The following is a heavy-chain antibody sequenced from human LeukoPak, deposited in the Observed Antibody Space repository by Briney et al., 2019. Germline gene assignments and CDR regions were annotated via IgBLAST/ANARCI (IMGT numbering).Heavy chain of an antibody. D-gene: IGHD5-18*01. CDR1: GYTFTSYA. Sequence: ASVKVSCKASGYTFTSYAISWVRQAPGQGLEWMGWISAYNGNTNYAQKLQGRVTMTTDTSTSTAYMELRSLRSDDTAVYYCARKSGYSYGPYYFDYWGQGTLVTVSS. CDR3: ARKSGYSYGPYYFDY. J-gene: IGHJ4*02. V-gene: IGHV1-18*01. CDR2: ISAYNGNT.